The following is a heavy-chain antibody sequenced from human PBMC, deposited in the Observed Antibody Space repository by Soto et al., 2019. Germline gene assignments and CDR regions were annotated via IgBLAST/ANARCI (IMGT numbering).Heavy chain of an antibody. D-gene: IGHD5-18*01. CDR3: ARDGSTSWYSYDYHGMDV. Sequence: EVQLVESGGGLVQPGGSLRLSCAASGFTFRTYWLSWVRQVPGKGLEWVANINQDGSVKNYVDCVKGRFTISRDNAKNSLYLQLSSLRAEDTALYYCARDGSTSWYSYDYHGMDVWGQGTTVTVSS. J-gene: IGHJ6*02. CDR1: GFTFRTYW. CDR2: INQDGSVK. V-gene: IGHV3-7*05.